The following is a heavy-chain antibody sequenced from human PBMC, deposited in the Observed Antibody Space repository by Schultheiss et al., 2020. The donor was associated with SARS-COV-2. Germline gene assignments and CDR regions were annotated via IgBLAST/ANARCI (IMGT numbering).Heavy chain of an antibody. Sequence: ASVKVSCKSSVHSFTGYNVHWVRQAPGQGLEWMGWSHPNTGATRYAQKFQGRVTLTWDTSIGTAYMELTGLRSDDTAVYYCARVGHNWFDPWGQGTLVTVSS. CDR3: ARVGHNWFDP. V-gene: IGHV1-2*02. CDR1: VHSFTGYN. J-gene: IGHJ5*02. D-gene: IGHD3-16*01. CDR2: SHPNTGAT.